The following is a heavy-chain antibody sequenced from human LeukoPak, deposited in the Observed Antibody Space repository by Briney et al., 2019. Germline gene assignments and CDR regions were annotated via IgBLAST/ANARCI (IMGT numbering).Heavy chain of an antibody. V-gene: IGHV3-30*18. J-gene: IGHJ5*02. Sequence: GGSLRLSCAASGFTFDSYGMSWVRQAPGKGLEWVAVISYDGSDKYYADSVKGRFTISRDNSKNMLYLQMNSLRAEDTAMYYCAKDGRSPGGIDLWGQGTLVTVSS. D-gene: IGHD1-26*01. CDR2: ISYDGSDK. CDR3: AKDGRSPGGIDL. CDR1: GFTFDSYG.